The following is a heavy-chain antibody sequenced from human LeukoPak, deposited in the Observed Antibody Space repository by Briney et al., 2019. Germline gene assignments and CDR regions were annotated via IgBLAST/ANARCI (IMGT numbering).Heavy chain of an antibody. V-gene: IGHV4-4*02. J-gene: IGHJ4*02. D-gene: IGHD2-15*01. CDR2: IYHSGST. CDR1: GGSISSSNW. CDR3: ARDGCSGGSCIDY. Sequence: PSETLSLTCAVSGGSISSSNWWSWVRQPPGKGLEWIGEIYHSGSTNYNPSLKSRVTISVDKSKYQFSLKLSSVTAADTAVYYCARDGCSGGSCIDYWGQGTLVTVSS.